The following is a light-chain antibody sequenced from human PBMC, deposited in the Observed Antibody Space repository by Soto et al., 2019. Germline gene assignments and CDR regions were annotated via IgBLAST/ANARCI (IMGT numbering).Light chain of an antibody. J-gene: IGLJ2*01. Sequence: QSALTQPASVSGSPGQSITISCSGITSDVRDYKYVSWYQQYLGKAPKLIIFDVSYRPSGVSDRFSGSKSGSTASLTISGLQTEDEADYYCSSYPGTGSVIFGGGTKLTVL. CDR1: TSDVRDYKY. V-gene: IGLV2-14*03. CDR2: DVS. CDR3: SSYPGTGSVI.